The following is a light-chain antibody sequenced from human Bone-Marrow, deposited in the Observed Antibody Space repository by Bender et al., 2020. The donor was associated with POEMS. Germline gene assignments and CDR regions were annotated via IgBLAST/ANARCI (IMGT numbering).Light chain of an antibody. Sequence: SYILTQPPSVSVAPGQTARISCDGDNIGDKVVHWYQHKPGQAPVLLIYKDTERPSGIPERFSGSSSGTTVTLTISRVEAGDEADYYCQVWDGSSDHVVFGGGTKLAVL. V-gene: IGLV3-21*02. J-gene: IGLJ2*01. CDR3: QVWDGSSDHVV. CDR2: KDT. CDR1: NIGDKV.